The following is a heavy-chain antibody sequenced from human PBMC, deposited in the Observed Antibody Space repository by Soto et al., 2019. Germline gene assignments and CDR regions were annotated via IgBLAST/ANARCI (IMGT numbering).Heavy chain of an antibody. CDR3: ARVPGYSSGWYYGGYFAY. V-gene: IGHV3-33*01. J-gene: IGHJ4*02. CDR2: IWYDGSNK. D-gene: IGHD6-19*01. CDR1: GFTFSSYG. Sequence: GGSLRLSCAASGFTFSSYGMHWVRQAPGKGLEWVAVIWYDGSNKYYADSVKGRFTISRDNSKNTLYLQMNSLRAEDTAVYYCARVPGYSSGWYYGGYFAYWGQGTLVTVSS.